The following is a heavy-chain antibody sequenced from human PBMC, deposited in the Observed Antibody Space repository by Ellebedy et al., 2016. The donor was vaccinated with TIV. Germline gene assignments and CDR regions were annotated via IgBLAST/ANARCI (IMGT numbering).Heavy chain of an antibody. D-gene: IGHD4-17*01. Sequence: GESLKISCAASGFSFRSYWMSWLRQAPGKGLEWVANINQGGTEQYYVDSVKGRFTISRDNAKNSLHLQMNSLRAEDTAVFYCATDGSYGDYVTPQHAFAIWGQGTMVTVSS. CDR3: ATDGSYGDYVTPQHAFAI. CDR1: GFSFRSYW. V-gene: IGHV3-7*01. CDR2: INQGGTEQ. J-gene: IGHJ3*02.